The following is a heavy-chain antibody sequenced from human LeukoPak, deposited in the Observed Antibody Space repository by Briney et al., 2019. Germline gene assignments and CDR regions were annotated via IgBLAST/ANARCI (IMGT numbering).Heavy chain of an antibody. CDR3: ARDSGYSYAADY. D-gene: IGHD5-18*01. J-gene: IGHJ4*02. CDR1: WFTVSSNY. Sequence: PGGSLRLFCAASWFTVSSNYMSWGRQAPGEGLEGVSVIYSCGSTYYADSVKGRFTTSRDNAKDSLYLQMSSLRDEDTAVYYCARDSGYSYAADYWGQGTLVTVSS. CDR2: IYSCGST. V-gene: IGHV3-53*01.